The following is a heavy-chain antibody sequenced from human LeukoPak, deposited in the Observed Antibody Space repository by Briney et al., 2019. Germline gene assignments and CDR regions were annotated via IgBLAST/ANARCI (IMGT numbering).Heavy chain of an antibody. CDR3: ARGDDFSDY. J-gene: IGHJ4*02. CDR1: GFTFSSYA. Sequence: GGSLRLSCAASGFTFSSYAMHWVRQAPGKGLEYVSAISSNGGSTYYADSVKGRFTISRDNSKSTLYLQMGSLRAEDMAVYYCARGDDFSDYWGQGTLVTVSS. V-gene: IGHV3-64*02. D-gene: IGHD3/OR15-3a*01. CDR2: ISSNGGST.